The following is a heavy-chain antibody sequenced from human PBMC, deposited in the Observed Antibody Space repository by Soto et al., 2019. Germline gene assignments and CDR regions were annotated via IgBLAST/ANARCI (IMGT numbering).Heavy chain of an antibody. V-gene: IGHV1-3*01. Sequence: ASVKVSCKASGYSFTSSTMHWVRQAPGQRLEWMGWINAGNADTECSQKFQGRVTISRDTSASTAYMELSSLTSEDTAVYYCSRASSGYYYVHWGQGTLVTVSS. D-gene: IGHD3-22*01. CDR2: INAGNADT. CDR1: GYSFTSST. J-gene: IGHJ4*02. CDR3: SRASSGYYYVH.